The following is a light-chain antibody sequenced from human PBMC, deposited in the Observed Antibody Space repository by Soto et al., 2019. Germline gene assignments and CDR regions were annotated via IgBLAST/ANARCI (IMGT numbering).Light chain of an antibody. Sequence: DIQMTQSPSSLSASVGDRVTITCRASQSISTYLHWYQQKPGRAPKVLIYAASSLQSGVPSRFSGSGSGTDFTLTISSLQPEDFATYSCQQSYSTPRTLGQGTKVDIK. J-gene: IGKJ1*01. V-gene: IGKV1-39*01. CDR2: AAS. CDR3: QQSYSTPRT. CDR1: QSISTY.